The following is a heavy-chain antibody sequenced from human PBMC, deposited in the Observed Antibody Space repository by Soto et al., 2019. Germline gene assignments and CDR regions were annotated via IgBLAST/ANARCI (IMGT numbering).Heavy chain of an antibody. D-gene: IGHD2-2*01. CDR2: IYHSGST. J-gene: IGHJ6*02. CDR3: ARDPFVVVPAASYYYYYGMDV. V-gene: IGHV4-4*02. Sequence: KTSETLSLTCAVSGGSISSSNWWSWVRQPPGKGLEWIGEIYHSGSTNYNPSLKSRVTISVDKSKNQFSLKLSSVTAADTAVYYCARDPFVVVPAASYYYYYGMDVWGQGTTVTVSS. CDR1: GGSISSSNW.